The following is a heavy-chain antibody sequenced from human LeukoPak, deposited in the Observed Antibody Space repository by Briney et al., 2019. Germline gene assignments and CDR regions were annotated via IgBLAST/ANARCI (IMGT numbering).Heavy chain of an antibody. J-gene: IGHJ4*02. CDR1: GFTFSSYA. CDR2: ISGSGGST. CDR3: AKVGPSTVTRDY. V-gene: IGHV3-23*01. Sequence: GGSLRLSCAASGFTFSSYAMTWVRQAPGKGLEWVSGISGSGGSTYYAGSVKGRFTISRDNSKNTLYLQMNSLRAEDTATYYCAKVGPSTVTRDYWGQGTLVTVSS. D-gene: IGHD4-17*01.